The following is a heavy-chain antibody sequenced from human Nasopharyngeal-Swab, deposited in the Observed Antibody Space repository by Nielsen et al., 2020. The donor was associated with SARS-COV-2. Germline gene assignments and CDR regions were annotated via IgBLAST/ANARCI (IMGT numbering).Heavy chain of an antibody. CDR1: GGSFSGYY. D-gene: IGHD3-3*01. V-gene: IGHV4-34*01. CDR2: INHSGST. Sequence: SETLSLTCAVYGGSFSGYYWSWIRQPPGKGLEWIGEINHSGSTNYNPSLKSRVTISVDTSKNQFSLKLSSVTAADTAVYYCARAPHTIFGVVTTFDYWGQGTLVTVSS. CDR3: ARAPHTIFGVVTTFDY. J-gene: IGHJ4*02.